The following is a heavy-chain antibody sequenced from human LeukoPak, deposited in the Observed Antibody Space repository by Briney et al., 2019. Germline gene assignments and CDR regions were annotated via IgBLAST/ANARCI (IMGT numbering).Heavy chain of an antibody. CDR1: GFTFSSYW. J-gene: IGHJ4*02. V-gene: IGHV3-7*01. D-gene: IGHD1-26*01. CDR3: ARLSRVGATCFDY. CDR2: IKQDGSEK. Sequence: PGGSLRLSCAASGFTFSSYWMSWVRQAPGKGLEWVANIKQDGSEKYYVDSVKGRFTISRDNAKNSLYLQMNSLRAEDTAVYYCARLSRVGATCFDYWGQGTLVTVSS.